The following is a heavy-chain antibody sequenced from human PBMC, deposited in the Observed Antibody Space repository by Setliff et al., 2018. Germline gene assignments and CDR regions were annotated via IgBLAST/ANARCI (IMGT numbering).Heavy chain of an antibody. CDR1: GYTFTGYY. Sequence: ASVKVSCKASGYTFTGYYMHWVRQAPGQGLEWMGRINPNSGGTNYAQKFQGRVTMTTDTSTNTAYMEVRSLGSDDTAMYYCARAVGYCSGGSCYKGDDYWGQGTLVTV. CDR3: ARAVGYCSGGSCYKGDDY. V-gene: IGHV1-2*06. CDR2: INPNSGGT. D-gene: IGHD2-15*01. J-gene: IGHJ4*02.